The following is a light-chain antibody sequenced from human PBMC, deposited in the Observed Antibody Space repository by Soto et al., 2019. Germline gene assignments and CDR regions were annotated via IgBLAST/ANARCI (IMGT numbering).Light chain of an antibody. Sequence: DIKMTQSPSTLSASVGDRVTITCRASQTISHWLAWYQQKPGKAPKLLIYDASILESGVPSRFSGSGSGTEFTLTISSLQPDDVAVYYCQHYNSYSSMFGQGTKVDIK. CDR2: DAS. CDR3: QHYNSYSSM. CDR1: QTISHW. V-gene: IGKV1-5*01. J-gene: IGKJ1*01.